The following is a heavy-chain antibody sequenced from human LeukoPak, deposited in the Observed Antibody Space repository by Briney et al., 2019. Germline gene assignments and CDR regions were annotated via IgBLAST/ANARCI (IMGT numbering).Heavy chain of an antibody. J-gene: IGHJ4*02. D-gene: IGHD5-18*01. CDR3: TGADTAMAPEPFDY. V-gene: IGHV3-49*04. Sequence: PGGSLRLSCTASGFTFGDYAMSWVRQAPGKGLEWVGFIRSKAYGGTTEYAASVKGRFTISRDDSKSIAYLQMNSLKTEDTAVYYCTGADTAMAPEPFDYWGQGTLVTVSS. CDR1: GFTFGDYA. CDR2: IRSKAYGGTT.